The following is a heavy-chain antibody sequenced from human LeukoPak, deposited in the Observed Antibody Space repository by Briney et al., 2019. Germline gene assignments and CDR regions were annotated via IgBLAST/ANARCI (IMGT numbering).Heavy chain of an antibody. V-gene: IGHV4-34*01. CDR3: ATAHGRYCSSTSCSRRRFFDL. Sequence: SETLSLTCAVYGGSFSGYYWSWIRQPPGKGLEWIGEINHSGSTNYNPSLKSRVTISVDTSQNQFSLKLSSVTAADTAVYYCATAHGRYCSSTSCSRRRFFDLWGRGTLVTVSS. CDR2: INHSGST. CDR1: GGSFSGYY. D-gene: IGHD2-2*01. J-gene: IGHJ2*01.